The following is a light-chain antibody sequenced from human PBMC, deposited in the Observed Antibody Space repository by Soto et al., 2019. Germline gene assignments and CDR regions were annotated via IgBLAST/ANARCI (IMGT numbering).Light chain of an antibody. Sequence: EIVLTQSPATLSLSPGERATLSCRASQSVSSYLAWYQQKPGQAPRLLIYDASNRATGIPARFSGSGSGTDFTLTISILEPEDFAVYYCQQRSNWAPFTFGQGTRLEIK. V-gene: IGKV3-11*01. CDR2: DAS. CDR1: QSVSSY. J-gene: IGKJ5*01. CDR3: QQRSNWAPFT.